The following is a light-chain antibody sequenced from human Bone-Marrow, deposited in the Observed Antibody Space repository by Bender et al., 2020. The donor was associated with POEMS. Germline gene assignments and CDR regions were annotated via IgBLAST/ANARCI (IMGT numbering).Light chain of an antibody. CDR2: QDT. J-gene: IGLJ3*02. Sequence: SYELTQPPSVSVSPGQTARITCSGDALSKRHTYWYQQRPGQAPVLVIYQDTERPSGIPERISGSTSGTTVTLTISGVLAEDEADYYCQSTDDTAWVFGGGTRLTVL. CDR1: ALSKRH. V-gene: IGLV3-25*03. CDR3: QSTDDTAWV.